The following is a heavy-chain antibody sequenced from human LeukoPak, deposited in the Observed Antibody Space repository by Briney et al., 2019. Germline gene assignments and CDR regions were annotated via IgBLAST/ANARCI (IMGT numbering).Heavy chain of an antibody. CDR3: AKEWYSSGWYGIDY. J-gene: IGHJ4*02. Sequence: GGSLRLSCAASEFTFSDYYMSWIRQAPGKGLEWVSYISYSGDTIYYADSVKGRFTVSRDNAKNSLYLQMNSLRAEDTAVYYCAKEWYSSGWYGIDYWGQGTLVTVSS. D-gene: IGHD6-19*01. CDR1: EFTFSDYY. V-gene: IGHV3-11*04. CDR2: ISYSGDTI.